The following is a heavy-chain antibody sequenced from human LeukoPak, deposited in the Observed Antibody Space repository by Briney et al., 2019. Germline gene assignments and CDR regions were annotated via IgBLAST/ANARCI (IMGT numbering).Heavy chain of an antibody. V-gene: IGHV4-4*02. D-gene: IGHD6-13*01. J-gene: IGHJ3*02. CDR2: IYQSGNT. CDR3: ARRSSSSWYHAFDI. CDR1: GGXISSSNW. Sequence: SGTLSLTCAVSGGXISSSNWWSWFRQPPGKGREWIGEIYQSGNTNYTPSLKSRVTISVDKSKNQFSLKLSSVTAADTAVYYCARRSSSSWYHAFDIWGQGTMVTVSS.